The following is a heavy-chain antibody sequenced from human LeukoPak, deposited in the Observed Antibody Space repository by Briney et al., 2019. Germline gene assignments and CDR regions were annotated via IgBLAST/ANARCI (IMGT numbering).Heavy chain of an antibody. CDR3: ARAALDMVRGVILYYFDY. Sequence: PGGSLRLSCAASGFTFSSYAMSWVRQAPGKGLEWVANIKQDGSEKYYVDSVKDRFTISRDNAKNSLYLQMNSLRAEDTAVYYCARAALDMVRGVILYYFDYWGQGTLVTVSS. D-gene: IGHD3-10*01. V-gene: IGHV3-7*01. J-gene: IGHJ4*02. CDR1: GFTFSSYA. CDR2: IKQDGSEK.